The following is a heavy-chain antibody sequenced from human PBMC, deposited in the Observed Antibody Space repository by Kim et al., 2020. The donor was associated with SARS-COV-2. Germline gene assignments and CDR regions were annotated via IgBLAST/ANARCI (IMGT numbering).Heavy chain of an antibody. J-gene: IGHJ1*01. CDR1: GFTFSTYA. CDR3: AKGGTYCRSTNCYAAH. V-gene: IGHV3-23*01. Sequence: GGSLRLSCAASGFTFSTYAMNWVRQAPGKGLEWVSIISGSGDSTYYADSVKGRFTISRDNSKNTLYLQMNGLRAEDTAVYYCAKGGTYCRSTNCYAAHWG. D-gene: IGHD2-2*01. CDR2: ISGSGDST.